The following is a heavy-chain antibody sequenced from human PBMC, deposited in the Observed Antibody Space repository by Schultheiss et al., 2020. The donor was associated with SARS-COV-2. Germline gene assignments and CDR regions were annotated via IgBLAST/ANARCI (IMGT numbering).Heavy chain of an antibody. CDR2: IYHSGST. J-gene: IGHJ4*02. CDR3: ARIPALKWYFDY. CDR1: GYSISSGYY. Sequence: SETLSLTCAVSGYSISSGYYWGWIRQPPGKGLEWIGSIYHSGSTYYNPSLKSRVTISVDTSKNQFSLKLSSVTAADTAVYYCARIPALKWYFDYWGQGTLVTVSS. V-gene: IGHV4-38-2*01. D-gene: IGHD1-26*01.